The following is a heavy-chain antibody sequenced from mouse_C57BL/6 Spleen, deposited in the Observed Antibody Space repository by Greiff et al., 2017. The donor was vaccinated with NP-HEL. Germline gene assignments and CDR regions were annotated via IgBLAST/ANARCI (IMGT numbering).Heavy chain of an antibody. D-gene: IGHD3-1*01. Sequence: QVQLQQPGAELVMPGASVKLSCKASGYTFTSYWMHWVKQRPGQGLEWIGEIDPSASYTNYNQKFKGKSTLTVDKSSSTAYMQLSSLTSEDSAVYYCARTQLGSNAMDYWGQGTSVTVSS. CDR3: ARTQLGSNAMDY. CDR1: GYTFTSYW. V-gene: IGHV1-69*01. J-gene: IGHJ4*01. CDR2: IDPSASYT.